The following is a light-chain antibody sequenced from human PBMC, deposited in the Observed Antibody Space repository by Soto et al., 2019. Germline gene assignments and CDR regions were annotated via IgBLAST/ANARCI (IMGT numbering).Light chain of an antibody. CDR1: QGISNY. CDR2: AAS. Sequence: DIQMTQSPSSLSASVGYRFTITCRASQGISNYLAWYQQKPGKVPKLLIYAASTLQSGVPSRFSGSGSGTDFTLTISSLQSEDFETYFCLQHNSYPRTFGQGTKVDIK. V-gene: IGKV1-27*01. J-gene: IGKJ1*01. CDR3: LQHNSYPRT.